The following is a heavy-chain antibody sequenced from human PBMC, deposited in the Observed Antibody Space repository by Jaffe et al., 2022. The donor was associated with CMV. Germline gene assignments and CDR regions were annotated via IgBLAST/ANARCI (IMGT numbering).Heavy chain of an antibody. V-gene: IGHV1-2*02. CDR2: INPNSGGT. J-gene: IGHJ6*02. CDR3: ARAPVEYSSSGYYYYGMDV. D-gene: IGHD6-6*01. Sequence: QVQLVQSGAEVKKPGASVKVSCKASGYTFTGYYMHWVRQAPGQGLEWMGWINPNSGGTNYAQKFQGRVTMTRDTSISTAYMELSRLRSDDTAVYYCARAPVEYSSSGYYYYGMDVWGQGTTVTVSS. CDR1: GYTFTGYY.